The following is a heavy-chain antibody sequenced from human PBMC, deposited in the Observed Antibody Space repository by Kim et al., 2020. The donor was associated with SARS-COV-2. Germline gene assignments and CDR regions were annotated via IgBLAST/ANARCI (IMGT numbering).Heavy chain of an antibody. Sequence: ETLSLTCAVYGGSFSGYYWSWIRQPPGKGLEWIGEINHSGSTNYNPSLKSRVTISVDTSKNQFSLKLSSVTAADTAVYYCARGTGVAASGDYYYGMDVWGQGTTVTVSS. CDR2: INHSGST. V-gene: IGHV4-34*01. CDR1: GGSFSGYY. D-gene: IGHD6-13*01. CDR3: ARGTGVAASGDYYYGMDV. J-gene: IGHJ6*02.